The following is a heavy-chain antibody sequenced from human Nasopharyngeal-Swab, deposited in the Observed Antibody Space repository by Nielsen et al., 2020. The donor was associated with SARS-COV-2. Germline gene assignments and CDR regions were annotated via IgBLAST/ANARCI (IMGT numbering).Heavy chain of an antibody. J-gene: IGHJ6*02. CDR3: ARDGPRGYSGYDTRNCYYYGMDV. V-gene: IGHV1-69*01. D-gene: IGHD5-12*01. CDR2: IIPIFGTA. Sequence: WVRQAPGQGLEWMGGIIPIFGTANYAQKFQGRVTITADESTSTAYMELSSLRSEDTAVYYCARDGPRGYSGYDTRNCYYYGMDVWGQGTTVTVSS.